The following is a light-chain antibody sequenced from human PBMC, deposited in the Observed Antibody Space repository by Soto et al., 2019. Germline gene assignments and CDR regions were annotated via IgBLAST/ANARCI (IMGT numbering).Light chain of an antibody. CDR2: VES. J-gene: IGKJ4*01. V-gene: IGKV1-39*01. CDR1: QNINTY. CDR3: QQSYTAPRT. Sequence: DVQVTQSPSSLSASVGDRVTITCRSRQNINTYLNWYKQKPGQTPKLLISVESNLHSGFPSRVSGSGSGTEVTRTISGLRAEDFATDYCQQSYTAPRTFGGGTKVE.